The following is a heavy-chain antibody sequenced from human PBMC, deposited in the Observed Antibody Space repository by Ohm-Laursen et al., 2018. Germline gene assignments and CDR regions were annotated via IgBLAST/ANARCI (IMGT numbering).Heavy chain of an antibody. CDR1: GFTFSSYA. Sequence: SLRLSCTASGFTFSSYAMSWVRQTPEKGLKWVSAISGTGNTKLYEDSVEGRFTISRDNSKNMLYLQMNSLTVEDTAVYYCAKGVGSSGSMDDFWGQETLVTVSS. J-gene: IGHJ4*02. V-gene: IGHV3-23*01. CDR2: ISGTGNTK. CDR3: AKGVGSSGSMDDF. D-gene: IGHD3-22*01.